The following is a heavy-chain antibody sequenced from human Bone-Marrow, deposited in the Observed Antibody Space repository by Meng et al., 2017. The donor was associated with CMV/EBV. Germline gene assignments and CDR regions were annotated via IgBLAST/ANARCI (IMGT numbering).Heavy chain of an antibody. J-gene: IGHJ6*02. V-gene: IGHV1-2*02. Sequence: ASVKVSCKASGYTFIGYDLHWVRQAPGEGLEWMGWINPKSGGTNYAQRFQGRVTMTRDTSINTVYMELRSLRSDDTAVYYCARDWAARPEGYYYGMDVWGQGTTVTVSS. CDR1: GYTFIGYD. CDR2: INPKSGGT. CDR3: ARDWAARPEGYYYGMDV. D-gene: IGHD6-6*01.